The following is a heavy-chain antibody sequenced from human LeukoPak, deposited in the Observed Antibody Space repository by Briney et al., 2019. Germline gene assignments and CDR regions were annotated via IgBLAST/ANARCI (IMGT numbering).Heavy chain of an antibody. V-gene: IGHV1-69*01. J-gene: IGHJ6*02. CDR1: GGTFSSYA. Sequence: SVKVSCKASGGTFSSYAISWVRQAPGQGLEWMGGIIPIFGTANYAQKFQGRVTITADESTSAAYMELSSLRSEDTAVYYCARCSGGSCGGYYYYGMDVWGQGTTVTVSS. CDR3: ARCSGGSCGGYYYYGMDV. D-gene: IGHD2-15*01. CDR2: IIPIFGTA.